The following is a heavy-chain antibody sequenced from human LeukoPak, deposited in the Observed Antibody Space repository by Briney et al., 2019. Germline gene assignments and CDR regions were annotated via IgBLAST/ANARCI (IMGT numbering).Heavy chain of an antibody. J-gene: IGHJ3*02. CDR2: ISYDGSNK. V-gene: IGHV3-30-3*01. Sequence: PGGSLRLSCAASGFTFSSYALHWGRQAPGKGLEWVSVISYDGSNKYYADSVKGRFTISRDNSKNTLYLQMNSLRAEDTAVYYGAREGYYDSSGYLADGDFDIWGQGTMVTVSS. CDR1: GFTFSSYA. D-gene: IGHD3-22*01. CDR3: AREGYYDSSGYLADGDFDI.